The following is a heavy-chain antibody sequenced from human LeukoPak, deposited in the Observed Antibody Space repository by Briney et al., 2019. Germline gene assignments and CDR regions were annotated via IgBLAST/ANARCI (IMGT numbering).Heavy chain of an antibody. Sequence: HPGGSLRLSCAASGFTFSSYAMSWVRQAPGKGLEWVSAISGSGGSTYYADSVKGRFTISRDNSKNTLYLQMNSLRAEDTAVYYCAKNDGNLPYYYYYMDVWGKGTTVTVSS. CDR2: ISGSGGST. CDR1: GFTFSSYA. CDR3: AKNDGNLPYYYYYMDV. J-gene: IGHJ6*03. D-gene: IGHD1-1*01. V-gene: IGHV3-23*01.